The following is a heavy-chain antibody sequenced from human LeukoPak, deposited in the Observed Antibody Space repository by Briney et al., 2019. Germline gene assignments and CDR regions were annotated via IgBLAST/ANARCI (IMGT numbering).Heavy chain of an antibody. V-gene: IGHV3-23*01. D-gene: IGHD6-6*01. J-gene: IGHJ6*03. Sequence: PGGSLRLSCAASGFTFSSYAMSWVRQAPGKGLEWVSAISGSGGSTYYADSVKGRFTISRDNSKNTLYLQMNSLRAEDTAVYYCAKGQLVPLYYYYYMDVWGKGTTVTVSS. CDR2: ISGSGGST. CDR1: GFTFSSYA. CDR3: AKGQLVPLYYYYYMDV.